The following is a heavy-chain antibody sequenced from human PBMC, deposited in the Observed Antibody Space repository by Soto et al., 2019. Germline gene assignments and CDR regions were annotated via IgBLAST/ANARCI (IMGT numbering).Heavy chain of an antibody. CDR2: TYYRSKWYN. V-gene: IGHV6-1*01. CDR1: GDSVSSNSSA. D-gene: IGHD3-16*02. J-gene: IGHJ4*02. Sequence: PSQTLSLTCAISGDSVSSNSSAWNWIRQSPSRGLEWLGRTYYRSKWYNDYAVSVKSRITINPDTSKNQFSLQLNSVTPEDTAVYYCARARRLRLGELSAYYFDYWGQGTLVTVSS. CDR3: ARARRLRLGELSAYYFDY.